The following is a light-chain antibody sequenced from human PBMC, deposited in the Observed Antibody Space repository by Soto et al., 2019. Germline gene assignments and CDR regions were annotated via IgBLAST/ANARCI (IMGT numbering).Light chain of an antibody. CDR1: QGISSA. CDR3: QQFNSYPSRVT. CDR2: DAS. Sequence: AIQLTQSPSSLSASVGDRVTITCRASQGISSALAWYQQKPGKAPKPLIYDASSLESGVPSRFSGSGSGTDFTLTISSLQPEDFATYYCQQFNSYPSRVTFGGGTKVEIK. V-gene: IGKV1-13*02. J-gene: IGKJ4*01.